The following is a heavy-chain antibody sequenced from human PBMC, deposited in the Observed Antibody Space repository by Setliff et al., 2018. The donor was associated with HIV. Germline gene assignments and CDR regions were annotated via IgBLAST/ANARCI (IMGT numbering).Heavy chain of an antibody. CDR3: VREVRAAYKGPLWFGQSDPRPDTFDV. CDR1: GYTFTAYY. D-gene: IGHD3-10*01. CDR2: INPYSGGT. V-gene: IGHV1-2*04. J-gene: IGHJ3*01. Sequence: GASVKVSCKASGYTFTAYYIHWVRQAPGQGLEWMGWINPYSGGTNYAQNFQGWVTMTRDTSITTAYMELSRLTSDDTALYFGVREVRAAYKGPLWFGQSDPRPDTFDVWGQGTMVTVSS.